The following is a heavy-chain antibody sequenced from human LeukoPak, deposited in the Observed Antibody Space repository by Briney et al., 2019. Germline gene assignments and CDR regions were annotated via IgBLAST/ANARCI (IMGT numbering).Heavy chain of an antibody. CDR1: GGTFSSYA. CDR3: ARGFTTNWFDP. Sequence: PGSSVKVSCKASGGTFSSYAISWVRQAPGQGLEWMGRIIPILGIANYAQKFQGRVTITADKSTSTAYMELSSLRSEDTAVYYWARGFTTNWFDPWGQGTLVTVSS. CDR2: IIPILGIA. D-gene: IGHD1-26*01. J-gene: IGHJ5*02. V-gene: IGHV1-69*04.